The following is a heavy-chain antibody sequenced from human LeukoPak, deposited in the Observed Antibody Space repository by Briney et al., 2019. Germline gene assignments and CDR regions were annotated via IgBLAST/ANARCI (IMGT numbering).Heavy chain of an antibody. CDR3: ARPGQQLVPYGMDV. CDR1: GGSISSSSYY. CDR2: IYYSGST. Sequence: SETLSLTCTVSGGSISSSSYYWGWIRQPPGKGLEWIGSIYYSGSTYYNPSLKSRVIISVDTSKNQFSLKLSSVTAADTAVYYCARPGQQLVPYGMDVWGQGTTVTVSS. J-gene: IGHJ6*02. D-gene: IGHD6-13*01. V-gene: IGHV4-39*01.